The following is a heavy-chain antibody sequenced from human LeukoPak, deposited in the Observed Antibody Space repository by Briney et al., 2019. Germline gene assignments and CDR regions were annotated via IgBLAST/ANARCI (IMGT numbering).Heavy chain of an antibody. D-gene: IGHD6-19*01. CDR2: IRYDGSNK. V-gene: IGHV3-30*02. Sequence: GGSLRLSCAASGFTFSSYGMHWVRQAPGKGLEWVAFIRYDGSNKYYADSVKGRFTISRDNSKNTLYLQMNSLRAEDTAVYYCAKDHYSSGCNWVDPWGQGTLVTVSS. J-gene: IGHJ5*02. CDR1: GFTFSSYG. CDR3: AKDHYSSGCNWVDP.